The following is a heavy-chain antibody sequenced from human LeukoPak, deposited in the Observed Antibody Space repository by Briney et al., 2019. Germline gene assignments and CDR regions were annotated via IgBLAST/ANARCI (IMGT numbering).Heavy chain of an antibody. CDR1: GFIVSSNY. Sequence: GGSLRLSCAASGFIVSSNYMNWVRQAPGKGLGWIAVLYSGGSAYYADSVKGRFTISRDNSKNTLYLQIYSLRAEDTAIYYCARDSETETGWYYYGMDVWGQGTTVTVSS. CDR3: ARDSETETGWYYYGMDV. J-gene: IGHJ6*02. V-gene: IGHV3-53*01. CDR2: LYSGGSA. D-gene: IGHD1-1*01.